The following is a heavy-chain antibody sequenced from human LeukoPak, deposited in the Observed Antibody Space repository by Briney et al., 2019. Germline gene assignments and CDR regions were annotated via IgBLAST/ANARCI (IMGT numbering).Heavy chain of an antibody. Sequence: SETLSLTCSVSGGSISSYYWSWIRQPPGKGLEWIGYIYYSGRTNYNPSLKSRVTISVDTSKNQFSLQLSSVTAADTAVYYCAKGPLGGGWYNPDWWGQGTLVTVSS. J-gene: IGHJ4*02. D-gene: IGHD6-19*01. V-gene: IGHV4-59*01. CDR3: AKGPLGGGWYNPDW. CDR1: GGSISSYY. CDR2: IYYSGRT.